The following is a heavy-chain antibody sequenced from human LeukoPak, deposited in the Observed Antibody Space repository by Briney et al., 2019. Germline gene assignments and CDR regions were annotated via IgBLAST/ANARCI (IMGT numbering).Heavy chain of an antibody. CDR3: ASIPVTWGYKWDDY. J-gene: IGHJ4*02. CDR1: GFTFSSYS. V-gene: IGHV3-21*01. Sequence: GGSLRLSCAASGFTFSSYSMNWVRQAPGKGLEWVSSISSSSSYIYYADSVKGRFTISRDNAKNSLYLQMNSLRAEDTAVYYCASIPVTWGYKWDDYWGQGTLVTVSS. CDR2: ISSSSSYI. D-gene: IGHD5-12*01.